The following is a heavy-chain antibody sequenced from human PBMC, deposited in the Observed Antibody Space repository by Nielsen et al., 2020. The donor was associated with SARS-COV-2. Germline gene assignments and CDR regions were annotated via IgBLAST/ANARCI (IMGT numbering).Heavy chain of an antibody. Sequence: ALVKVSCKASGDTFPIDNIHWLRQVPGQGLEWMGWINPTSGDPHYAQKFQGRVTMSRDTSISTAYMEMDRLTFDDTAVYYCARDRGSSWSNHFDPWGQGTQVTVSS. CDR3: ARDRGSSWSNHFDP. CDR1: GDTFPIDN. V-gene: IGHV1-2*02. CDR2: INPTSGDP. D-gene: IGHD6-13*01. J-gene: IGHJ5*02.